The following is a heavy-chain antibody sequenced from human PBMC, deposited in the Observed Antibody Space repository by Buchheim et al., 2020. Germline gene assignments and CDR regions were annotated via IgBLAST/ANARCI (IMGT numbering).Heavy chain of an antibody. V-gene: IGHV3-30*04. J-gene: IGHJ6*02. CDR3: ARDPLAYCGGDCYNYYYGMDV. Sequence: QVQLVESGGGVVQPGRSLRLSYAASGFTFSSYAMHWVRQAPGKGLEWVAVISYDGSNKYYADSVKGRFTISRDNSKNTLYLQMNSLRAEDTAVYYCARDPLAYCGGDCYNYYYGMDVWGQGTT. D-gene: IGHD2-21*01. CDR2: ISYDGSNK. CDR1: GFTFSSYA.